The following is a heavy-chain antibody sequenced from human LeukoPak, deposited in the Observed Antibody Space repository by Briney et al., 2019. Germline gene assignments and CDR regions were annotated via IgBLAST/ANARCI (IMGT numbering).Heavy chain of an antibody. CDR1: GFTFSNYA. V-gene: IGHV3-64*05. J-gene: IGHJ3*02. CDR2: ISSNGGKI. CDR3: VKALDDGGNHAFDI. D-gene: IGHD4-23*01. Sequence: PGGSLRLSCSASGFTFSNYAIHWVRQAPGKGLEYVSAISSNGGKIYYADSVKGRFTISRDNSKNTLYVHMSSLRPEDTAVYYCVKALDDGGNHAFDIWGQGTMVTVSS.